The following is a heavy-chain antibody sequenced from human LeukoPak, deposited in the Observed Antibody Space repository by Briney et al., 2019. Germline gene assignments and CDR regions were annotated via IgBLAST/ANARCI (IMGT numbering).Heavy chain of an antibody. CDR3: ARGTRIAAAGTLWYYFDY. D-gene: IGHD6-13*01. CDR1: GYTFTSYD. CDR2: MNPNSGNT. Sequence: ASVKVSCKASGYTFTSYDINWVRQATGQGLEWMGWMNPNSGNTGYAQKFQGRVTMTRNTSISTAYMELSSLRSEDTAVHYCARGTRIAAAGTLWYYFDYWGPGTLVTVSS. V-gene: IGHV1-8*01. J-gene: IGHJ4*02.